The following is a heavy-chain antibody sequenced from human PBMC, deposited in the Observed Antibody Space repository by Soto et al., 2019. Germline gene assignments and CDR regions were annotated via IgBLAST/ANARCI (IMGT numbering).Heavy chain of an antibody. CDR1: GFTFSSYA. V-gene: IGHV3-23*01. Sequence: GGSLRLSCAASGFTFSSYAMSWVRQAPGKGLEWVSAISGSGGSTYYADSVKGRFTISRDNSKNTLYLQMNSLRAEDTAVYYCAKDHEYSSSSGCVDYWGQGTLVTVSS. CDR3: AKDHEYSSSSGCVDY. J-gene: IGHJ4*02. CDR2: ISGSGGST. D-gene: IGHD6-6*01.